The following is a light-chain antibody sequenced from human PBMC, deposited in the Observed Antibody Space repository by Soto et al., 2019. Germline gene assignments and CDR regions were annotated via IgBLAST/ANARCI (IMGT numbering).Light chain of an antibody. J-gene: IGKJ4*01. V-gene: IGKV1-9*01. CDR2: AAS. Sequence: DIQLTQSPSFLSASVGDRVTITCRASQDISDYLAWYQQRPGKAPKHLIYAASTLQSGVPSRFSGSGSGTEFTLTISSLQPEDFATYSCQQLNSYPLNFGGGTKVEIK. CDR3: QQLNSYPLN. CDR1: QDISDY.